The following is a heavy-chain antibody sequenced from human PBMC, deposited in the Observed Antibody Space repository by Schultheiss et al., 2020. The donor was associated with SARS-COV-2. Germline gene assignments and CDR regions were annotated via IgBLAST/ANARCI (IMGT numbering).Heavy chain of an antibody. CDR2: IKSKTDGGTT. D-gene: IGHD1-7*01. J-gene: IGHJ6*02. V-gene: IGHV3-15*01. Sequence: GESLKISCEGSGSIFSDAWMSWVRQVPGKGLEWVGRIKSKTDGGTTDYAAPVKGRFTISRDDSKNTLYLQMNSLKTEDTAVYYCTTDPPQELLHYYYYGIDVWGQGTTVTVSS. CDR1: GSIFSDAW. CDR3: TTDPPQELLHYYYYGIDV.